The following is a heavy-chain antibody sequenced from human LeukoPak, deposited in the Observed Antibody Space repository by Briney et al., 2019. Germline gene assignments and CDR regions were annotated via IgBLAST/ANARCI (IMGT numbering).Heavy chain of an antibody. CDR1: GFTFGDYA. V-gene: IGHV3-49*03. J-gene: IGHJ4*02. CDR3: TREGAATPSYYFDY. Sequence: GGSLRLSCTASGFTFGDYAMSWFRQAPGKGLEWVGFIRSKAYGGTTEYAASVKGRFTISRDDSKSIAYLQMNSLKTEDTAVYYCTREGAATPSYYFDYWGQGTLVTVSS. D-gene: IGHD1-26*01. CDR2: IRSKAYGGTT.